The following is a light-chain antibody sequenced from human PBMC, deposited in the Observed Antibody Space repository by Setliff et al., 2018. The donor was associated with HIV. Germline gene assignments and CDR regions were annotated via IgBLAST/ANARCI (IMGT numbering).Light chain of an antibody. V-gene: IGLV2-23*01. CDR1: SSDVGKYNL. Sequence: QSALTQPASVSGSPGQSITISCTGISSDVGKYNLVSWYQQHPGKAPKLMIYQATKWPSGVSSRFSGSRSGNPASLTISGLQAEDEADYYCSSYVLSTNSYVFGTGTKVTVL. CDR3: SSYVLSTNSYV. CDR2: QAT. J-gene: IGLJ1*01.